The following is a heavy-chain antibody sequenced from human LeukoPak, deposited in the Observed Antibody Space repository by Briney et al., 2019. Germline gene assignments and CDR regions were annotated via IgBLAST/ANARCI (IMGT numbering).Heavy chain of an antibody. CDR3: ARELLGSRNDY. J-gene: IGHJ4*02. D-gene: IGHD2-8*02. CDR1: GFTFSSYG. CDR2: IYYDGSDK. V-gene: IGHV3-33*01. Sequence: GGSLRLSCAASGFTFSSYGMHWVRQAPGKGLEWVAIIYYDGSDKYYADSVKGRVTISRDNSKDTLYLQMNSLRAEDTAVYYCARELLGSRNDYWGQGTLVTVSS.